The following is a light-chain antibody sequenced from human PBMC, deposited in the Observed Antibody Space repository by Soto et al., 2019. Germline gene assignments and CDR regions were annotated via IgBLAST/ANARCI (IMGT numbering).Light chain of an antibody. Sequence: IQLTQSPSSLSASIGDRVTITCRASQGISTYLAWYQQKPGKVPKLLISGASTLQSGVPSRFSGSGSGTDFTLTVSSLQPDDFATYYCQRLNSYPLTFGGGTKVDIK. CDR2: GAS. CDR1: QGISTY. V-gene: IGKV1-9*01. CDR3: QRLNSYPLT. J-gene: IGKJ4*01.